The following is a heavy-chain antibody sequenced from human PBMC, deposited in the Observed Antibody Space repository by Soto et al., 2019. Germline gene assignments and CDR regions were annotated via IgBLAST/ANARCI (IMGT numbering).Heavy chain of an antibody. V-gene: IGHV3-53*01. CDR3: ARAPYDFWSGYYTGNDAFDI. Sequence: GGSLRLSCAASGFTVSSNYMSWVRQAPGKGLEWVSVIYSGGSTYYADSVKGRFTISRDNSKNTLYLQMNSLRAEDTAVYYCARAPYDFWSGYYTGNDAFDIWGQGTMVTVSS. D-gene: IGHD3-3*01. CDR1: GFTVSSNY. CDR2: IYSGGST. J-gene: IGHJ3*02.